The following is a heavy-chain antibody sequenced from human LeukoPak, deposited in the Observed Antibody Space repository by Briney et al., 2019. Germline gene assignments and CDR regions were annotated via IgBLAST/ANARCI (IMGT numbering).Heavy chain of an antibody. CDR1: GGTFSSYA. V-gene: IGHV1-69*06. D-gene: IGHD3-22*01. J-gene: IGHJ4*02. Sequence: SAKVSCKASGGTFSSYAISWVRQAPGQGLEWMGRIIPIFGTANYAQKFQGRVTITADKSTSTAYMELSSLRSEDTAVYYCARAPDYYDSSGYFDYWGQGTLVTVSS. CDR3: ARAPDYYDSSGYFDY. CDR2: IIPIFGTA.